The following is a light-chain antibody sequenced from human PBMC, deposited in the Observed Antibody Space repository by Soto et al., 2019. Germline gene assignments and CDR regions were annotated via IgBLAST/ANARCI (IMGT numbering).Light chain of an antibody. V-gene: IGKV1-39*01. Sequence: DIQLTQSPSSLSASVGDRDTITCRASQSISSYLNWYQQKPGKAPKLLIYAASSLQSGVPSRYSGSGSGTDCPVTISSLQPEDFTTYSCQQSYSTLQGRFGQGTKVDIK. CDR1: QSISSY. J-gene: IGKJ1*01. CDR2: AAS. CDR3: QQSYSTLQGR.